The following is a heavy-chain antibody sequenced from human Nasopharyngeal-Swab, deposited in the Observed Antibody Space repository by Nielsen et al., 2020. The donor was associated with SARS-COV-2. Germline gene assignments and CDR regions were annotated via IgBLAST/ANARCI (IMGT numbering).Heavy chain of an antibody. Sequence: WVRQAPGQGLEWMGWISAYNGNTNYAQKLQGRVTMTTDTSTSTAYMELRSLRSDDTAVYYCARMYYDILTGWYYYGMDVWGQGTTVTVSS. V-gene: IGHV1-18*01. CDR3: ARMYYDILTGWYYYGMDV. CDR2: ISAYNGNT. D-gene: IGHD3-9*01. J-gene: IGHJ6*02.